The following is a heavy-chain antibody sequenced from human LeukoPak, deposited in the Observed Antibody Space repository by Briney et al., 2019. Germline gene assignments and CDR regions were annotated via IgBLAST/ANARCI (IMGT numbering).Heavy chain of an antibody. V-gene: IGHV3-30-3*01. CDR3: ARDRKDDSRSNYYGMDV. CDR1: GFTFSSYA. Sequence: PGGSLRLSCAASGFTFSSYAMHWVHQAPGKGLEWVAVISYDGSNKYYADSVKGRFTISRDNSKNTLYLQMNSLRAEDTAVYYCARDRKDDSRSNYYGMDVWGQGTTVTVSS. CDR2: ISYDGSNK. J-gene: IGHJ6*02. D-gene: IGHD3-22*01.